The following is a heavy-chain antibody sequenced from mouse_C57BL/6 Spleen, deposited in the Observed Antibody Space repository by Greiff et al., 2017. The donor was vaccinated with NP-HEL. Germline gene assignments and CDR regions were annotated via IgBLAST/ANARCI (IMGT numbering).Heavy chain of an antibody. CDR1: GFTFSSYA. CDR3: AREGITTNAMDY. D-gene: IGHD2-4*01. CDR2: ISDGGSYT. J-gene: IGHJ4*01. Sequence: DVQLVESGGGLVKPGGSLKLSCAASGFTFSSYAMSWVRQTPEKRLEWVATISDGGSYTYYPDNVKGRFTISRDNAKNNLYLQMRHLKSEDTAMYYCAREGITTNAMDYWGQGTSVTVSS. V-gene: IGHV5-4*01.